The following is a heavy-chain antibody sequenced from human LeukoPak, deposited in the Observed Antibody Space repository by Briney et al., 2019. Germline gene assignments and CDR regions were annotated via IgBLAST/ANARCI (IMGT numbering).Heavy chain of an antibody. CDR2: IYYNGST. Sequence: SETLSLTCTVSGRSISIYCWSWIRQPPGKGLEWMGYIYYNGSTNYNPSLKGRVTISREKSKNQFSLKLSSVNAAETAVYYCGREYSYGRGFDYWGQGTLVSVSS. J-gene: IGHJ4*02. CDR3: GREYSYGRGFDY. V-gene: IGHV4-59*01. D-gene: IGHD5-18*01. CDR1: GRSISIYC.